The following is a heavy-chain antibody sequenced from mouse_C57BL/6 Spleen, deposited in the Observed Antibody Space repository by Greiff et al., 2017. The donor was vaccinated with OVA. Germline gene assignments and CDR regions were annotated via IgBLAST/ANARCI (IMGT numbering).Heavy chain of an antibody. Sequence: DVMLVESGGGLVQPGGSLKLSCAASGFTFSDYYMYWVRQTPEKRLEWVAYISNGGGSTYYPDTVKGRFTISRDNAKNTLYLQMSRLKSEDTAMYYCARRGNYLYYFDYWGQGTTLTVSS. CDR3: ARRGNYLYYFDY. CDR2: ISNGGGST. V-gene: IGHV5-12*01. CDR1: GFTFSDYY. D-gene: IGHD2-1*01. J-gene: IGHJ2*01.